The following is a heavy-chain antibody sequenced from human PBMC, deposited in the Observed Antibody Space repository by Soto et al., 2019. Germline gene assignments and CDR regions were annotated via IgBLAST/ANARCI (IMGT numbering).Heavy chain of an antibody. V-gene: IGHV4-4*02. CDR2: IYHSGST. D-gene: IGHD6-13*01. CDR1: SGSISSSNW. Sequence: QVQLQESGPGLVKPSGTLSLTCAVSSGSISSSNWWSWVRQPPGKGLEWIGEIYHSGSTNYNPSLKSRVTISVDKSKNQFSLKLSSVTAADTAVYYCARFLAAACTGDWYFDLWGRGTLVTVSS. J-gene: IGHJ2*01. CDR3: ARFLAAACTGDWYFDL.